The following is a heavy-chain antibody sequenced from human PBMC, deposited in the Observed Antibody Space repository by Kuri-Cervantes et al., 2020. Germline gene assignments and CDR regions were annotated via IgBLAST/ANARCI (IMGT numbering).Heavy chain of an antibody. CDR1: GASLSGHH. D-gene: IGHD1-20*01. J-gene: IGHJ5*02. CDR3: ASTPIPHAWGSSYTASYNWP. V-gene: IGHV4-34*01. Sequence: GSLRLSCAVFGASLSGHHWSWIRQSPGKGLEWIGEVSHGGSTNFSPSLESRVTMSVDTSKKQFSLKLTSVTAADTAIYFCASTPIPHAWGSSYTASYNWPWGQGTLVTVSS. CDR2: VSHGGST.